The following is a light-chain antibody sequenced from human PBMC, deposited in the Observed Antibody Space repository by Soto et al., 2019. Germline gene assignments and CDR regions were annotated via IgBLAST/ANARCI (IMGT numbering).Light chain of an antibody. CDR3: SSYAGSNIDYV. CDR1: SSDVGGYKY. Sequence: QSVLTQPPSASGSPGQSVTISCTGTSSDVGGYKYVSWYQQHPGKAPKFLIYEVNKRPSGVPDRFSGSKSGNTASLTVSGLQAEDEADYYCSSYAGSNIDYVFGTGTKVTVL. J-gene: IGLJ1*01. V-gene: IGLV2-8*01. CDR2: EVN.